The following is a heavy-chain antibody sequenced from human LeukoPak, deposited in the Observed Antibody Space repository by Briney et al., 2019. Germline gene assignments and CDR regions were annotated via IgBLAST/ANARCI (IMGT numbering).Heavy chain of an antibody. D-gene: IGHD7-27*01. CDR2: IYPGNSDT. CDR1: GYIFAGSW. J-gene: IGHJ4*02. V-gene: IGHV5-51*01. CDR3: AKKGTVDKSFDY. Sequence: GESLKISCEGSGYIFAGSWIAWVRQMPGKGLEWMGIIYPGNSDTRYSPSLQGQVTISADKSISTAYLQWSSLKASDTAMYYCAKKGTVDKSFDYWGQGTLVTVSS.